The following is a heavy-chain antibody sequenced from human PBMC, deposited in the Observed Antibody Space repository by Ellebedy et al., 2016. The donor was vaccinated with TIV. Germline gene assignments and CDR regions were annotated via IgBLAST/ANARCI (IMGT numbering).Heavy chain of an antibody. Sequence: ASVKVSCXASGYTFTSYGISWVRQAPGQGLEWMGWISAYNGNTNYAQKLQGRVTMTTDTSTSTAYMELRSLRSDDTAVYYCARDYRVLHYGSGSYFGYWGQGTLVTVSS. J-gene: IGHJ4*02. CDR2: ISAYNGNT. D-gene: IGHD3-10*01. CDR3: ARDYRVLHYGSGSYFGY. V-gene: IGHV1-18*01. CDR1: GYTFTSYG.